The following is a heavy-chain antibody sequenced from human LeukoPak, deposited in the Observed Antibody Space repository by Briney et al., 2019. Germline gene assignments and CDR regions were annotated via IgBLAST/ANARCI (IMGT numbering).Heavy chain of an antibody. CDR3: AREVVSTPSYFDS. CDR1: GFTVSSSY. V-gene: IGHV3-53*01. J-gene: IGHJ4*02. D-gene: IGHD2-15*01. CDR2: FYRGDST. Sequence: GGSLRLSCAASGFTVSSSYMYWVRQAPGKGLEWVSFFYRGDSTYYAESVRGRFTISRDNSKNTLYLLMNSLIPGDTAVYYCAREVVSTPSYFDSWGQGTLVTVSS.